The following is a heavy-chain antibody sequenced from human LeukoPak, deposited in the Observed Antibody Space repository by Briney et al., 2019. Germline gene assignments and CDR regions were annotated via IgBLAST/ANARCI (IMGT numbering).Heavy chain of an antibody. CDR3: ATDRGFFDY. CDR2: IIPIFGTA. CDR1: GGTFSSYA. V-gene: IGHV1-69*06. Sequence: ASVKVSCKASGGTFSSYAISWVRQAPGQGLEWMGGIIPIFGTANYAQKFQGRVTMTEDTSTDTAYMELSSLRSEDTAVYYCATDRGFFDYWGQGTLVTVSS. J-gene: IGHJ4*02. D-gene: IGHD3-10*01.